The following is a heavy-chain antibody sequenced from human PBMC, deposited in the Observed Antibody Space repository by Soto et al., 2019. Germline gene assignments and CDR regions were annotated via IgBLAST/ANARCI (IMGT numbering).Heavy chain of an antibody. V-gene: IGHV3-30-3*01. D-gene: IGHD2-21*02. CDR2: ISYDGSNK. J-gene: IGHJ4*02. Sequence: QVQLVESGGGVVQPGRSLRLSCAASGFTFSSYAMHWVRQAPGKGLEWVAVISYDGSNKYYADSVKGRFTISRDNSKITLYLQMNSLRAEDTAVYYCARETARGSSYHDYWGQGTLVTVSS. CDR3: ARETARGSSYHDY. CDR1: GFTFSSYA.